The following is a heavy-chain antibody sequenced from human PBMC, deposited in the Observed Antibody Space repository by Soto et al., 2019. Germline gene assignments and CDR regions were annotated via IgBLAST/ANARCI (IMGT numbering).Heavy chain of an antibody. CDR3: AKGGRGGLRKDYSYMDV. V-gene: IGHV3-30*18. Sequence: QVQLVESGGGVVKPGRSLRLSCAASGFTFSSYGMHWVRQAPGKGLEWVAVISYDGSNKYYADSVKGRFTISRYNSKNTLYLQMNSLRAEDTAVYYCAKGGRGGLRKDYSYMDVWGKGTTVTVSS. D-gene: IGHD4-17*01. J-gene: IGHJ6*03. CDR1: GFTFSSYG. CDR2: ISYDGSNK.